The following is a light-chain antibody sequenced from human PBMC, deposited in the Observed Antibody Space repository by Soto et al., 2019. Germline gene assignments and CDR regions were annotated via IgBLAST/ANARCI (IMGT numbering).Light chain of an antibody. Sequence: EIVLTQSPDTLSLSPGERATLSCRASQSISSSYLAWYQQKPGQAPRLLIYAASFRATGIPDRFSGSGSGIDFTLTISRLEPEDFAVYFCQQYGSSPPWTFGQGTQVEMK. CDR3: QQYGSSPPWT. CDR1: QSISSSY. CDR2: AAS. J-gene: IGKJ1*01. V-gene: IGKV3-20*01.